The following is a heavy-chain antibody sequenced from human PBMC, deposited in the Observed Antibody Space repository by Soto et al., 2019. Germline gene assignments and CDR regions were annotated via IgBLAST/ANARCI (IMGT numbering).Heavy chain of an antibody. D-gene: IGHD3-3*01. J-gene: IGHJ6*02. CDR2: ISYDGSNK. CDR3: AKDAGTTNVLRFLECLPKGYYYGIDV. V-gene: IGHV3-30*18. CDR1: GFTFSSYG. Sequence: GGSLRLSCAASGFTFSSYGMHWVRQAPGKGLEWVAVISYDGSNKYYADSVKGRFTISRDNSKNTLYLQMNSLRAEDTAVYYCAKDAGTTNVLRFLECLPKGYYYGIDVWGQGTTVTVSS.